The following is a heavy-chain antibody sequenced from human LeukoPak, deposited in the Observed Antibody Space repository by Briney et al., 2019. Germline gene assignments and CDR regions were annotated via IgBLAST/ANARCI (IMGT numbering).Heavy chain of an antibody. CDR3: ARHSGYYYVSDAFDI. Sequence: SVKVSCKASGGTFSSYAISWVRQAPGQGLEWMGRIIPIFGTANYAQKFQGRVTITTDESTSTAYMELSSLRSEDTAVYYCARHSGYYYVSDAFDIWGQGTMVTFSS. CDR2: IIPIFGTA. CDR1: GGTFSSYA. J-gene: IGHJ3*02. V-gene: IGHV1-69*05. D-gene: IGHD3-22*01.